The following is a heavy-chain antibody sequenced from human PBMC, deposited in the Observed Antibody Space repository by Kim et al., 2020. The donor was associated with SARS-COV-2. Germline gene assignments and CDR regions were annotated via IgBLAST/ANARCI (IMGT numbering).Heavy chain of an antibody. CDR1: GFTFSSYA. J-gene: IGHJ6*02. CDR3: ARVQWELLGYYYYGMDV. CDR2: ISYDGSNK. D-gene: IGHD1-26*01. Sequence: GSLRLSCAASGFTFSSYAMHWVRQAPGKGLEWVAVISYDGSNKYYADSVKGRFTISRDNSKNTLYLQMNSLRAEDTAVYYCARVQWELLGYYYYGMDVWGQGTTVTVSS. V-gene: IGHV3-30*04.